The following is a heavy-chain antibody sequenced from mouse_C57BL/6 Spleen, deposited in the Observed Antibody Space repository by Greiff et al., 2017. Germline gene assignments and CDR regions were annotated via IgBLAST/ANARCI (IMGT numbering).Heavy chain of an antibody. CDR3: ARSGQAGGFAY. V-gene: IGHV1-26*01. Sequence: VQLQQSGPELVKPGASVKISCKASGYTFTDYYMHWVKQSPGKSLEWIGDINPYNGGTSYNQKFTGQATLTVDKSSSTAYMELRSLTSEDSAVNCCARSGQAGGFAYWGQGTLVTVSA. CDR2: INPYNGGT. CDR1: GYTFTDYY. J-gene: IGHJ3*01. D-gene: IGHD3-3*01.